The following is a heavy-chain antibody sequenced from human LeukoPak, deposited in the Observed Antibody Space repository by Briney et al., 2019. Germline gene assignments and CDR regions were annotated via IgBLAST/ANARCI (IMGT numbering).Heavy chain of an antibody. CDR3: AIVLSLGGDRAFDY. Sequence: ASVKVSCKGFGYTFTGYYMHWVRQAPGQGLEWMGCINPNSGGTNYARKFQGRVTMTRDTSISTAYMELTNLKSDDAAVYFCAIVLSLGGDRAFDYWGQGTLVTVSS. CDR1: GYTFTGYY. J-gene: IGHJ4*02. D-gene: IGHD2-21*01. CDR2: INPNSGGT. V-gene: IGHV1-2*02.